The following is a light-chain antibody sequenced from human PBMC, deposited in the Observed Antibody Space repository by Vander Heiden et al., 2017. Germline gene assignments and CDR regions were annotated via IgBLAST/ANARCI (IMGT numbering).Light chain of an antibody. CDR2: LGS. V-gene: IGKV2-28*01. J-gene: IGKJ3*01. Sequence: DIVMTQSPLSLPVTPGEPASISCRSSQSLLHSNGYNYLDWYLPKPGQSPQLLIYLGSNRASGVPDRFSGSGSGTDFTLKISRVEAEDVGVYYCRQALQTPFTFGHGTKVDIK. CDR3: RQALQTPFT. CDR1: QSLLHSNGYNY.